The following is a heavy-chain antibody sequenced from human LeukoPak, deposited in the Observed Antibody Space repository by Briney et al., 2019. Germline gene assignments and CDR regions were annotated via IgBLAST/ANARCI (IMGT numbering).Heavy chain of an antibody. CDR1: GGSISSGDYY. Sequence: SETLSLTCTVSGGSISSGDYYWSWIRQPPGKGLEWIGYIYYSGSTYYIPSLKSRVTISVDTSKNQFSLKLSSVTAADTAVYYCARGRVTMVRGVPYDYWGQGTLVTVSS. J-gene: IGHJ4*02. V-gene: IGHV4-30-4*01. CDR2: IYYSGST. D-gene: IGHD3-10*01. CDR3: ARGRVTMVRGVPYDY.